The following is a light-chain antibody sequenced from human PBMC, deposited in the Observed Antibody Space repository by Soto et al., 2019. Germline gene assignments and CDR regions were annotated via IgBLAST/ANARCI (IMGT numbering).Light chain of an antibody. Sequence: DIQMTQTPSTLSASVGDRVTINCRASQNVNDYLAWYQQKPGNPPKVLIYDDSTLERGVPSRFSGSGSGTEFTLTISGLQADDFATYYCQQYSSHRTFGQGTKVEVK. J-gene: IGKJ1*01. CDR1: QNVNDY. CDR3: QQYSSHRT. CDR2: DDS. V-gene: IGKV1-5*01.